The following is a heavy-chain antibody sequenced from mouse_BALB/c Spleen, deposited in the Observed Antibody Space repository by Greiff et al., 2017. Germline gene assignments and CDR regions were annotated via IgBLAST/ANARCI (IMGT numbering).Heavy chain of an antibody. CDR2: INPSTGYT. Sequence: VQLQQSGPELVKTGASVKMSCKASGYTFTSYWMHWVKQRPGQGLEWIGYINPSTGYTEYNQKFKDKATLTADKSSSTAYMQLSSLTSEDSAVYYCARGGYEDPYDGWGAGTTVTVSS. D-gene: IGHD2-12*01. V-gene: IGHV1S26*01. J-gene: IGHJ1*01. CDR1: GYTFTSYW. CDR3: ARGGYEDPYDG.